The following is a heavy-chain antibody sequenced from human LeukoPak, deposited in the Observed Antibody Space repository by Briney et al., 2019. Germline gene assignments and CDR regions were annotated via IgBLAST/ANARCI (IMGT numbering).Heavy chain of an antibody. CDR3: ARDDENYGSGSYYNVFSY. V-gene: IGHV3-53*01. Sequence: GGSLRLSCAASGFTVSNNYMSWVRQAPGKGLEWVSVIYSGGSIYYADSVKGRFTISGDNSKNTLYLQMNSLRAEDTAVYYCARDDENYGSGSYYNVFSYWGQGTLVTISS. J-gene: IGHJ4*02. CDR1: GFTVSNNY. CDR2: IYSGGSI. D-gene: IGHD3-10*01.